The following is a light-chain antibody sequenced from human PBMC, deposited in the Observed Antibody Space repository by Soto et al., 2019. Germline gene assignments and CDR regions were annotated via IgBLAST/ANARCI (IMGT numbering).Light chain of an antibody. Sequence: DILMTQSPDSLAVSLSERVTINCKSSQSVLYSSNNRNYLAWYQQKPGQPPKLLIYWASTRESGVPDRFSGSGSGTDFTLTISSLHAEDVAVYYCQQYYNTPLTFGGGTKVDIK. CDR3: QQYYNTPLT. CDR1: QSVLYSSNNRNY. CDR2: WAS. J-gene: IGKJ4*01. V-gene: IGKV4-1*01.